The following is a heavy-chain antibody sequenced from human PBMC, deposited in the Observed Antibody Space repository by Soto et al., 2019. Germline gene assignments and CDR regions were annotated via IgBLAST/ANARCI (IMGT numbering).Heavy chain of an antibody. Sequence: ASVKVSCKASGYTFTSYYMHWVRQAPGQGLEWMGIINPSGGSTSYAQKFQGRVTMTGYKSTSTVYMELSSLRSEDTAVYYCASGYCSSTSCYGPLYWYFDLWGRGTLVTVSS. CDR3: ASGYCSSTSCYGPLYWYFDL. CDR1: GYTFTSYY. J-gene: IGHJ2*01. CDR2: INPSGGST. V-gene: IGHV1-46*01. D-gene: IGHD2-2*03.